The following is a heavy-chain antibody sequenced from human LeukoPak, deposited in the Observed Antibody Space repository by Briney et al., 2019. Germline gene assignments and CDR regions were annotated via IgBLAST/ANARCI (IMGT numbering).Heavy chain of an antibody. Sequence: ASVKVSCKASGYTFTGYYMHWVRQAPGQGLEWMGWINPNSGGTNYAQKFQGRVTMTRDTSISTAYMELSRLRSDDTAVYYCARDFRVIITGYYYYGMDVWGQGTTVTVSS. CDR1: GYTFTGYY. CDR3: ARDFRVIITGYYYYGMDV. CDR2: INPNSGGT. V-gene: IGHV1-2*02. J-gene: IGHJ6*02. D-gene: IGHD3-9*01.